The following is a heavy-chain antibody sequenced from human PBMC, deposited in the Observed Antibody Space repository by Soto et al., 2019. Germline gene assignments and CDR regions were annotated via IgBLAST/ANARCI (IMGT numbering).Heavy chain of an antibody. CDR2: ISSSSSYI. J-gene: IGHJ6*03. CDR1: GFTFSNYS. D-gene: IGHD7-27*01. Sequence: EVQLVESGGGLVKPGGSLRLSCAASGFTFSNYSMNWVRQAPEKGLEWVSSISSSSSYIYYADSVKGRFTISRDNAKNSLYLQMNSLRAEDTAVYYCARPWGHYYYYYYMDVWGKGTTVTVSS. V-gene: IGHV3-21*01. CDR3: ARPWGHYYYYYYMDV.